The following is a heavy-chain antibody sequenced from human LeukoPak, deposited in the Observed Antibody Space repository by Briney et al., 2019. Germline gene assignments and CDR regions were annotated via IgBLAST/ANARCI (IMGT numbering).Heavy chain of an antibody. CDR1: GFTFSSYW. D-gene: IGHD3-10*01. J-gene: IGHJ4*02. CDR2: IKQDGSEK. CDR3: AREGLLWFGELFDY. Sequence: PGGSLRLSCAASGFTFSSYWMSWVRQAPGKGLEWVANIKQDGSEKYYVDSVKGRFTISRDNAKNSLYLQMNSLRAEDTAVYYCAREGLLWFGELFDYWGQGTLVTVSS. V-gene: IGHV3-7*03.